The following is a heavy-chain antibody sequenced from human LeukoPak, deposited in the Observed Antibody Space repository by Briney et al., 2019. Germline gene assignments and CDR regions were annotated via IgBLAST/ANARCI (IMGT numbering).Heavy chain of an antibody. CDR3: ARDRSANSRVYYFDY. V-gene: IGHV3-30-3*01. Sequence: GMSLRLSCAASGFTFSAYAMHWVRQAPGKGLEWVAIISYDGNIKYQADSVKGRFTISRDDSKNTLYLQMNSLRAEDTAVYYCARDRSANSRVYYFDYWGQGTLVTVSS. J-gene: IGHJ4*02. CDR1: GFTFSAYA. CDR2: ISYDGNIK. D-gene: IGHD4/OR15-4a*01.